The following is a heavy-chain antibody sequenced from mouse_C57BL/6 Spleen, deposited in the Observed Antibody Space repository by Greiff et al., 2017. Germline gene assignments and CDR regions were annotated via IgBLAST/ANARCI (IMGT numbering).Heavy chain of an antibody. CDR1: GFSLTSYG. Sequence: QVQLQQSGPGLVAPSQSLSITCTVSGFSLTSYGVHWVRQPPGKGLEWLVVIWSDGSTTYNSALKSRLSISKDNSKSQVFLKMNSLQTDDTAMYYCARHGGYYFDAMDYWGQGTSVTVSS. J-gene: IGHJ4*01. D-gene: IGHD2-3*01. CDR2: IWSDGST. V-gene: IGHV2-6-1*01. CDR3: ARHGGYYFDAMDY.